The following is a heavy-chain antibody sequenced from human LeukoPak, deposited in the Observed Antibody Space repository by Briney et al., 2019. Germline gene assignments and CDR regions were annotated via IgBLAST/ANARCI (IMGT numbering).Heavy chain of an antibody. D-gene: IGHD3-10*01. J-gene: IGHJ4*02. CDR3: AKDSHRYYYGSGSYYDY. Sequence: GGSLRLSCAASGFTFSSYGMHWVRQAPGKGLEWVAFIRYDGSNKYYADSVKGRFTISRDNSKNTLYLQMNSLRAEGTAVYYCAKDSHRYYYGSGSYYDYWGQGTLVTVSS. CDR2: IRYDGSNK. CDR1: GFTFSSYG. V-gene: IGHV3-30*02.